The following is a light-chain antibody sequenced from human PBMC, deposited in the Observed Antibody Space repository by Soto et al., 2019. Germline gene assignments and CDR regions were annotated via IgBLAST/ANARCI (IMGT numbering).Light chain of an antibody. V-gene: IGKV3-15*01. Sequence: IVMTQSPATLSVSPGERATLSCRASQSVSSNLAWYHQKPGQAPRLLIYDASTRATGIPARFSGSGSGTEFTLTISGLQSEDFAIYYCQQFNNWPPLTFGGGTKVEIK. J-gene: IGKJ4*01. CDR3: QQFNNWPPLT. CDR1: QSVSSN. CDR2: DAS.